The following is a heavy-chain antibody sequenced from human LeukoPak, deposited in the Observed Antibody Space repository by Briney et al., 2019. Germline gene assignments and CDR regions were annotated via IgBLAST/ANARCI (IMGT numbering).Heavy chain of an antibody. D-gene: IGHD3-22*01. CDR1: GGTFSSYA. V-gene: IGHV1-69*04. Sequence: SVKVSCKASGGTFSSYAISWVRQAPGQGLEWMGRIIPILGIANYAQKFQGRVTITADKSTSTAYMELSSLRSEDTAVYYCARGYYYDSSGYYPPLHYYYYGMDVWGQGTTVTVSS. J-gene: IGHJ6*02. CDR2: IIPILGIA. CDR3: ARGYYYDSSGYYPPLHYYYYGMDV.